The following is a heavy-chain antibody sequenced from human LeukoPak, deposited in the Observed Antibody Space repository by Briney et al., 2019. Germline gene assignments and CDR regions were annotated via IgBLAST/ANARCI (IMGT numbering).Heavy chain of an antibody. Sequence: PSETLSLTCTVSGGSISSSSYYWGWIRQPPGKGLEWIGSIYYSGSTYYNPSLKSRVTISVDTSKNQFSLKLSSVTAADTAVYYCPRAKGYYDSSGYRGYWFDPWGQGTLVTVSS. V-gene: IGHV4-39*07. J-gene: IGHJ5*02. CDR2: IYYSGST. CDR3: PRAKGYYDSSGYRGYWFDP. D-gene: IGHD3-22*01. CDR1: GGSISSSSYY.